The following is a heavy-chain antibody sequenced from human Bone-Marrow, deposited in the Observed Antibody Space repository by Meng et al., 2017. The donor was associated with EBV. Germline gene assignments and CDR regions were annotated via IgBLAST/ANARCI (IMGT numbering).Heavy chain of an antibody. Sequence: QLWHSGAEVKQPGASVKLSCKAFGYTFTTYYTHWVRQAPGQGLEWMGIINPSGGATSYAQKFQGRVTLTRDTSTSTVYMELSSLKSEDTAVYYCARGTLTYWGQGTLVTVSS. V-gene: IGHV1-46*01. CDR3: ARGTLTY. CDR2: INPSGGAT. J-gene: IGHJ4*02. CDR1: GYTFTTYY.